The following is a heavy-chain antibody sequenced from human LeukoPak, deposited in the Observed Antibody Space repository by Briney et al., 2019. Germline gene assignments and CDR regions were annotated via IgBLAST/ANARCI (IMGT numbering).Heavy chain of an antibody. CDR3: ARDDYGDYVGLLIYY. D-gene: IGHD4-17*01. Sequence: GGSLRLSCAASGFTFSSYSMSWVRQAPGKGLEWVAYISSSSSTTHYADSVKGRFTISRENAKNSLYLQMNSLRDEDTAVYYCARDDYGDYVGLLIYYWGQGTLVTVSS. J-gene: IGHJ4*02. V-gene: IGHV3-48*02. CDR2: ISSSSSTT. CDR1: GFTFSSYS.